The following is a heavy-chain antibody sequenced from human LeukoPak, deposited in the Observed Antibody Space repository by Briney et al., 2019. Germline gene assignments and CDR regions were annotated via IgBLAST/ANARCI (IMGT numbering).Heavy chain of an antibody. CDR1: GFTFSSYG. J-gene: IGHJ2*01. D-gene: IGHD3-22*01. CDR2: IWYDGSNK. CDR3: AKDLGTYYDSSGIAFDL. Sequence: PGGPLRLSCAASGFTFSSYGMHWVRQAPGKGLEWVAVIWYDGSNKYYADSVKGRFTISRDNSKNTLYLQMNSLRAEDTAVYYCAKDLGTYYDSSGIAFDLWGRGTLVTVSS. V-gene: IGHV3-33*06.